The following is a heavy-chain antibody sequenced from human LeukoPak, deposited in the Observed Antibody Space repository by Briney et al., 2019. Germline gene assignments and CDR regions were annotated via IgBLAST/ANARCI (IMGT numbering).Heavy chain of an antibody. Sequence: SETLSLTCTVSGGSISSGSYYWSWIRQPAGKGLEWIGRIYTSGSTNYNPSLKSRVTISVDTSKNQFSLRLSSVTAADTAVYYCAGNYYGSGSYYSEDRYWGQGTLVTVSS. D-gene: IGHD3-10*01. CDR2: IYTSGST. CDR3: AGNYYGSGSYYSEDRY. CDR1: GGSISSGSYY. V-gene: IGHV4-61*02. J-gene: IGHJ4*02.